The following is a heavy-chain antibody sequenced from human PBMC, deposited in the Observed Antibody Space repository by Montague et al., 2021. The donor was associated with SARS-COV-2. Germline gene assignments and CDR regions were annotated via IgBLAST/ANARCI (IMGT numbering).Heavy chain of an antibody. D-gene: IGHD3-9*01. CDR3: ARSQLYYDLLTGFSESYYFDY. CDR2: VAYSGST. V-gene: IGHV4-39*01. Sequence: SETLSPTCSVSGDSIGSSHTYWGWIRQPPGKGLEWIGCVAYSGSTYYNPSLQRRVTISVDTSKSQFSLKLNSVTAADAAVYYCARSQLYYDLLTGFSESYYFDYWGQGTLATVSS. CDR1: GDSIGSSHTY. J-gene: IGHJ4*02.